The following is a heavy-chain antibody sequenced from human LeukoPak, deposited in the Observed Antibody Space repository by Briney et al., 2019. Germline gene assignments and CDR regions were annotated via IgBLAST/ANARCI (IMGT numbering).Heavy chain of an antibody. CDR2: IYSGGST. CDR1: GFTVSSNY. J-gene: IGHJ4*02. CDR3: ARYSSGWCGLYYFDY. V-gene: IGHV3-66*01. D-gene: IGHD6-19*01. Sequence: GSLRLSCAASGFTVSSNYMSWVRQAPGKGLEWVSVIYSGGSTYYADSVKGRFTISRDNSKNTLYLQMNSLRAEDTAVYYCARYSSGWCGLYYFDYWGQGTLVTVSS.